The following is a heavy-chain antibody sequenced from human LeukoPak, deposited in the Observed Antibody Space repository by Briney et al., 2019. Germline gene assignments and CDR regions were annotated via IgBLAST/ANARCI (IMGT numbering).Heavy chain of an antibody. CDR1: GFTFSSYE. D-gene: IGHD3-10*01. CDR2: IYYSGST. V-gene: IGHV4-59*12. J-gene: IGHJ5*02. Sequence: GSLRLSCAASGFTFSSYEMNWVRQAPGKGLEWIGYIYYSGSTNYNPSLKSRVTISVDTSKNQFSLKLSSVTAADTAVYYCARGPGGYYPWFDPWGQGTLVTVSS. CDR3: ARGPGGYYPWFDP.